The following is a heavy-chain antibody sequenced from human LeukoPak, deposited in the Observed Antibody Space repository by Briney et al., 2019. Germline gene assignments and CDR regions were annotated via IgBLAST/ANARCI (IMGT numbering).Heavy chain of an antibody. D-gene: IGHD7-27*01. J-gene: IGHJ4*02. Sequence: GGSLRLSCAASGLTFSSHWMHWVRQAPGKGLEWVSTISGSGGSTYYADSVKGRFTISRDNSKNTLYLQMNSLRAEDTAVYYCAKDLTGSQRGRYFDYWGQGTLVTVSS. CDR1: GLTFSSHW. CDR3: AKDLTGSQRGRYFDY. V-gene: IGHV3-23*01. CDR2: ISGSGGST.